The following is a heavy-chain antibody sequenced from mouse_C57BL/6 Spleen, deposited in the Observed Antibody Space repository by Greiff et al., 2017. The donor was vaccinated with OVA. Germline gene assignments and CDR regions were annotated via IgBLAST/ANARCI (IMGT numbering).Heavy chain of an antibody. D-gene: IGHD1-1*01. CDR2: ISSGGSYT. J-gene: IGHJ4*01. Sequence: EVHLVESGGDLVKPGGSLKLSCAASGFTFSSYGMSWVRQTPDKRLEWVASISSGGSYTYYPDSVKGRFNISRDNAKNTLYLQMSSLKSEDTAMYYCARDYGSAMDDWGQGTSVTVSS. CDR3: ARDYGSAMDD. CDR1: GFTFSSYG. V-gene: IGHV5-6*01.